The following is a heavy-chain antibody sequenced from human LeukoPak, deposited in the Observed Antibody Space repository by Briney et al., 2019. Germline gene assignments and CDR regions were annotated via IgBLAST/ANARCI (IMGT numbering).Heavy chain of an antibody. CDR2: ISVYNGNT. CDR1: GYTLRNYD. J-gene: IGHJ4*02. D-gene: IGHD1-26*01. Sequence: ASVKVSCKASGYTLRNYDISWVRQAPGQGLERMGWISVYNGNTNYALKFQGRVTMTTGTSTSTAYMELRSLRSDDTAMYYCARVDSGRYYGHDYWGQGTLVTVTS. CDR3: ARVDSGRYYGHDY. V-gene: IGHV1-18*01.